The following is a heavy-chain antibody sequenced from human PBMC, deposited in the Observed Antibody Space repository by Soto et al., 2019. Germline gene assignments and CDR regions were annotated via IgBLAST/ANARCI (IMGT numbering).Heavy chain of an antibody. CDR3: ARDGPYYYDSSGYYPPYDAFDI. J-gene: IGHJ3*02. CDR2: IIPIFGTA. V-gene: IGHV1-69*01. CDR1: GGTFSSYA. Sequence: QVQLVQSGAEVKKPGSSVKVSCKASGGTFSSYAISWVRQDPGQGLEWMGGIIPIFGTANYAQKFQGRVTITADSSTSTAYMELSSLRSEDTAVYYCARDGPYYYDSSGYYPPYDAFDIWGQGTMVTVS. D-gene: IGHD3-22*01.